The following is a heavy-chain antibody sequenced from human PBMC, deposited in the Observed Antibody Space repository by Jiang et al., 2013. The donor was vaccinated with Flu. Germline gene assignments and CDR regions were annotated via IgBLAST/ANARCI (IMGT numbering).Heavy chain of an antibody. CDR3: AHSGYWGYSSQGWFDP. CDR1: GFSLSTSGVG. V-gene: IGHV2-5*02. Sequence: KPTQTLTLTCTFSGFSLSTSGVGVGWIRQPPGKALEWLALIYWDDDKRYSPSLKSRLTITKDTSKNQVVLTMTNMDPVDTATYYCAHSGYWGYSSQGWFDPWGQGTLVTVSS. CDR2: IYWDDDK. J-gene: IGHJ5*02. D-gene: IGHD6-19*01.